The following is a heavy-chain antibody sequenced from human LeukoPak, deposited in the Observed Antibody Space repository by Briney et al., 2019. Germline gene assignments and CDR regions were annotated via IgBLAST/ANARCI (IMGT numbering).Heavy chain of an antibody. J-gene: IGHJ4*02. CDR2: ISVSGNT. V-gene: IGHV3-23*01. CDR1: GFTLSSYA. D-gene: IGHD6-19*01. CDR3: ARRSGIAVAGAFDY. Sequence: GGSLRLSCAASGFTLSSYAMSWVRQGPGKGLEWVSAISVSGNTYHADSVKGRFTISRDNSKNTLYLQMNSLRAEDTAVYYCARRSGIAVAGAFDYWGQGTLVTVSS.